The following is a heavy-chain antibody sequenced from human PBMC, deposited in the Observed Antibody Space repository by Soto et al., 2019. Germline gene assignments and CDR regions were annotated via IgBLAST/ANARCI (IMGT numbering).Heavy chain of an antibody. Sequence: SETLSLTCTVSGASVSSSSYCWGWLRQPPGKGLEWIGSIFYSGSTYYNPSLKSRVTISVDTSKNQFSLKLSSVTAADTAVYYCARHPYSGYDFDYWGQGTLVTVSS. J-gene: IGHJ4*02. V-gene: IGHV4-39*01. CDR2: IFYSGST. D-gene: IGHD5-12*01. CDR3: ARHPYSGYDFDY. CDR1: GASVSSSSYC.